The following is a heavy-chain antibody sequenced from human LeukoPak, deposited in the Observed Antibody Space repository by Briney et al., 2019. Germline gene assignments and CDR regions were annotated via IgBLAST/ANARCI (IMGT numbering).Heavy chain of an antibody. CDR2: ISSSSSTI. V-gene: IGHV3-48*01. CDR3: ARAGEWGYSGYELWD. J-gene: IGHJ4*02. D-gene: IGHD5-12*01. Sequence: AGGSLRLSCAASGFTFSSYSMNWVRQAPGKGLEWVSYISSSSSTIYYADSVKGRFTISRDNAKNSLYLQMNSLRAEDTAVYYCARAGEWGYSGYELWDWGQGTLVTVSS. CDR1: GFTFSSYS.